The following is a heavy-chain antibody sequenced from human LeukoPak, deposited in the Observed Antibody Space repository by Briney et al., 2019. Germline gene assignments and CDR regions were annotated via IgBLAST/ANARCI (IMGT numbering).Heavy chain of an antibody. CDR1: GGSISSYY. V-gene: IGHV4-59*01. Sequence: SETLSLTCTVSGGSISSYYWTWIRQPPGKGLEWIGYIYYSGSTNYNPSLKSRVTISVDTSKNQFSLKLSSVTAADTAVYYCARNYYYYYMDVWGKGTTVTISS. CDR3: ARNYYYYYMDV. J-gene: IGHJ6*03. CDR2: IYYSGST.